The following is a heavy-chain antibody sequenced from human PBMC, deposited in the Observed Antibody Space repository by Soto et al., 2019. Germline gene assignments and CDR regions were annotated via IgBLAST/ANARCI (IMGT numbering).Heavy chain of an antibody. J-gene: IGHJ6*02. V-gene: IGHV3-30*04. CDR2: ISFDGRKE. Sequence: QVQLVESGGGVVQPGRSLRLSCAASGFTFSSYAMHWVRQAPGKGLEWVALISFDGRKEYYADSVNGRLTISRDNPKNTLYLQMNSLRPEDTAVYYCARDGYGMDVWGQGTTVTVSS. CDR3: ARDGYGMDV. CDR1: GFTFSSYA.